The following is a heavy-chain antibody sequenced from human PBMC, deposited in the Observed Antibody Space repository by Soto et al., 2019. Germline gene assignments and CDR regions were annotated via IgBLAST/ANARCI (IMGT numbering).Heavy chain of an antibody. V-gene: IGHV4-31*03. D-gene: IGHD2-15*01. CDR2: IYYSGST. J-gene: IGHJ3*02. CDR1: GGSISSGGYY. CDR3: ASSSVVAAPGALDI. Sequence: QVQLQESGPGLVKPSQTLSLTCTVSGGSISSGGYYWSWIRQHPGKGLEWIGYIYYSGSTYYNPSLKSRVTISVDTSKNEFSLKLSSVSAADTAVYYCASSSVVAAPGALDIWGQGTMVTVSS.